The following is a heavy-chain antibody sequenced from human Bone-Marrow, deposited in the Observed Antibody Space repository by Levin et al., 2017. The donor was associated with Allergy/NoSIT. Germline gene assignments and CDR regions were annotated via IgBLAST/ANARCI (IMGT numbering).Heavy chain of an antibody. CDR2: IKEDGSDK. D-gene: IGHD2-21*01. J-gene: IGHJ4*02. Sequence: GESLKISCAASGFAFRNHWMSWVRQTPGKGLEWVANIKEDGSDKYYVDSVKGRFTISRDNAKTSLYLQMNSLRVEDTAVYYCARDRDWALDYWGQGTLVTVSS. CDR1: GFAFRNHW. CDR3: ARDRDWALDY. V-gene: IGHV3-7*01.